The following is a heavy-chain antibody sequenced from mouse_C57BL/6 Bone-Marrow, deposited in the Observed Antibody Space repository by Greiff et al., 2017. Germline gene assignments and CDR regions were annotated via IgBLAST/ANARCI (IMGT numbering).Heavy chain of an antibody. V-gene: IGHV1-9*01. Sequence: VQLQQPGAELMKPGASVKLSCKATGYTFTGYWIEWVKQRPGHGLEWIGEIFPGSGSTNYNEKFKGKATLTADTSSNTASLQLSSLTTEDSPISLCARTNDSGSIYPTWYFDVWGTGTTVTVSS. CDR2: IFPGSGST. D-gene: IGHD1-1*01. CDR1: GYTFTGYW. CDR3: ARTNDSGSIYPTWYFDV. J-gene: IGHJ1*03.